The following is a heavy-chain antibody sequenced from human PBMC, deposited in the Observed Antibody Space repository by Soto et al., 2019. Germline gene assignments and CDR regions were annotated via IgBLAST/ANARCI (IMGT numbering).Heavy chain of an antibody. D-gene: IGHD6-6*01. CDR1: GGSFSGYY. Sequence: SETLSLTCAVYGGSFSGYYWSWIRQPPGKGLEWIGEINHSGSTNYNPSLKSRVTISVDTSKNQFSLKLSSVTAADTAVYYCATLGGAARPDYWGQGTLVTVSS. J-gene: IGHJ4*02. V-gene: IGHV4-34*01. CDR2: INHSGST. CDR3: ATLGGAARPDY.